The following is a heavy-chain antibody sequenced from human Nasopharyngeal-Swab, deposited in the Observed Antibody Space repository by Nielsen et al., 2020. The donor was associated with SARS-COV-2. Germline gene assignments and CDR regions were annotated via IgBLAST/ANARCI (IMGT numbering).Heavy chain of an antibody. D-gene: IGHD6-19*01. CDR2: ISSSSSTI. V-gene: IGHV3-48*02. J-gene: IGHJ4*02. CDR3: ARLVADSSGWGFDY. Sequence: GESLKISCAASGFTFSSYSINWVRQAPGKGLEWVSSISSSSSTIYYADSVKGRFTISRDNAKNSLYLQMNSLRDEDTAVYYCARLVADSSGWGFDYWGQGTLVTVSS. CDR1: GFTFSSYS.